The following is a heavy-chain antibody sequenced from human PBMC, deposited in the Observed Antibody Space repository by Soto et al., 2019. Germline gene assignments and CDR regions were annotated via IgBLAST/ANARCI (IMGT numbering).Heavy chain of an antibody. CDR2: IYHSGST. J-gene: IGHJ4*02. Sequence: QVQLQESGPGLVKPSGTLSLTCAVSGGSISSSNWWSWVRQPPGKGLEWIGEIYHSGSTNYNPSLQRRVPIPVDKSKPQFPLKLSSAPAADAAVYYCARGSKSRYRSGGRCYRLDYFDSWGQGTLVTVSS. V-gene: IGHV4-4*02. CDR1: GGSISSSNW. D-gene: IGHD2-15*01. CDR3: ARGSKSRYRSGGRCYRLDYFDS.